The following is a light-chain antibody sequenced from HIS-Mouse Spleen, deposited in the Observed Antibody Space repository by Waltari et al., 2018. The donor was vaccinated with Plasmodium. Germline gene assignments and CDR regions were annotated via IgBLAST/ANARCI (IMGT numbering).Light chain of an antibody. CDR3: YSAADNNLV. Sequence: SYELTQPSSVSVSPGQTARLTCSVAVLATKYARWFQQKPGQAPVLVIYKDSERPSGIPERFSGSSSGTTVTLTISGAQVEDEADYYCYSAADNNLVFGGGTKLTVL. V-gene: IGLV3-27*01. J-gene: IGLJ3*02. CDR1: VLATKY. CDR2: KDS.